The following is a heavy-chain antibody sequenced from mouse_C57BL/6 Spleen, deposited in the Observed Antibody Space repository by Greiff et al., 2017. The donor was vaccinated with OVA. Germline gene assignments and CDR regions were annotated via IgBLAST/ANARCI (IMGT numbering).Heavy chain of an antibody. J-gene: IGHJ1*03. V-gene: IGHV1-39*01. Sequence: EVQLQESGPELVKPGASVKISCKASGYSFTDYYMNWVKQSNGKSLEWIGVINPNYGTTSYNQKFKGKATLTVDQSSSTAYMPLNSLTSEDSAVYYCEKQGSDGYRYFDVWGTGTTGTVSA. CDR1: GYSFTDYY. CDR2: INPNYGTT. CDR3: EKQGSDGYRYFDV. D-gene: IGHD2-3*01.